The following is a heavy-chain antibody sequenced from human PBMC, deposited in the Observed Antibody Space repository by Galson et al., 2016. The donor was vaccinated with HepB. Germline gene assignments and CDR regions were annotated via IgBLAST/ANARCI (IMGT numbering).Heavy chain of an antibody. D-gene: IGHD2-15*01. V-gene: IGHV3-15*01. CDR2: IKSKTDGGTT. CDR3: TTDGVGYCSGGSCYGGWFDP. CDR1: GFTFSDAW. Sequence: SLRLSCAASGFTFSDAWMGWVRQAPGKGLEWVGRIKSKTDGGTTDYAAPVKGRFTISRDDSKNSLYLQRNSLKTEDTAVYYCTTDGVGYCSGGSCYGGWFDPWGQGTLVTVSS. J-gene: IGHJ5*02.